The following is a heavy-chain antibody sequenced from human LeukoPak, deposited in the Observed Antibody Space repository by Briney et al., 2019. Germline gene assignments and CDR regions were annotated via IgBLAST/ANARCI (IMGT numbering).Heavy chain of an antibody. Sequence: GGSLRLSCAASGFTFSSYSMNWVRQAPGKGLEWVSSISSSSSYIYYADSVKGRFTISRDNSKNTLYLQMNSLRAEDTAVYYCAKVPSPYYYDSSGYYGFDYWGQGTLVTVSS. V-gene: IGHV3-21*04. CDR1: GFTFSSYS. CDR2: ISSSSSYI. J-gene: IGHJ4*02. D-gene: IGHD3-22*01. CDR3: AKVPSPYYYDSSGYYGFDY.